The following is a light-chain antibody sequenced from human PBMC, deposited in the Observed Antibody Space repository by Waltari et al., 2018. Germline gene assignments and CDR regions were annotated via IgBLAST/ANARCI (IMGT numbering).Light chain of an antibody. CDR1: QGISSY. CDR2: AAS. CDR3: QQLNSYSIT. J-gene: IGKJ5*01. Sequence: IQLTQSPSSLSASVGDRVTITCRASQGISSYLAWYQRKPGKAPKLLIYAASTLQSGVPSRFSGSGSGTDFTLTISSLQPEDFATYYCQQLNSYSITFGQGTRLEIK. V-gene: IGKV1-9*01.